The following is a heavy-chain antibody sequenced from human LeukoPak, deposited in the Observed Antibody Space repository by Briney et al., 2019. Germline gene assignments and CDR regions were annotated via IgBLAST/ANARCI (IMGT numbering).Heavy chain of an antibody. CDR2: ISYDGSNK. V-gene: IGHV3-30-3*01. J-gene: IGHJ5*02. D-gene: IGHD1-26*01. Sequence: GGSLRLSCAASGFTFSSYAMHWVRQAPGKGLEWVAVISYDGSNKYYADSVKGRFTISRDNSKNALYLQMNSLRAEDTAVYYCARDPREYSGSLESMYNGFDPWGQGTLVTVSS. CDR3: ARDPREYSGSLESMYNGFDP. CDR1: GFTFSSYA.